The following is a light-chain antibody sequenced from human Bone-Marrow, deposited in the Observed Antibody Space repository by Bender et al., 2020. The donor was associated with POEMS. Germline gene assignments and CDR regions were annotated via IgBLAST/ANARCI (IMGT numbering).Light chain of an antibody. CDR1: SSNIGNNY. CDR3: GTWDSSLNVWL. Sequence: QSVLTQPPSVSAAPRQQVTISCSGSSSNIGNNYVSWYQQLPGTAPKLLIYDNNQRPSGIPDRFSGSKSGTSATLGITGLQTGDEADYYCGTWDSSLNVWLFGGGTKLTVL. J-gene: IGLJ3*02. CDR2: DNN. V-gene: IGLV1-51*01.